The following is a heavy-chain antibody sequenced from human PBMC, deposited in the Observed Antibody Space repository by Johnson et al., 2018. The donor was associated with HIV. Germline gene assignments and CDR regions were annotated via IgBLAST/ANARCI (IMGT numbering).Heavy chain of an antibody. D-gene: IGHD2-8*01. CDR2: LCSSDSSI. V-gene: IGHV3-11*04. CDR1: GFTFSDPY. Sequence: VPLVESGGGFVKPGGSLRLSCGASGFTFSDPYLNWIRQAPGKGLEWVSYLCSSDSSIWYADSVQGRFPVSRDNAKNSLYLQMNSLRAEDTAVYYCARSVNAGRPFDIWGQGTLVTVSS. CDR3: ARSVNAGRPFDI. J-gene: IGHJ3*02.